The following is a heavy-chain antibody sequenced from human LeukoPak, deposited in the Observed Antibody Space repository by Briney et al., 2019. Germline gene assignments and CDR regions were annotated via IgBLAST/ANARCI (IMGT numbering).Heavy chain of an antibody. J-gene: IGHJ6*03. D-gene: IGHD6-19*01. Sequence: SETLSLTCTVSGGSISSSSHYWGWIRQPPGKGLEWIGSIYYSGSTYYNPSLKSRVTISVDTSKNQFSLKLSSVTAADTAVYYCARGGVAGFNYYYYYMDVWGKGTTVTISS. CDR1: GGSISSSSHY. CDR3: ARGGVAGFNYYYYYMDV. CDR2: IYYSGST. V-gene: IGHV4-39*01.